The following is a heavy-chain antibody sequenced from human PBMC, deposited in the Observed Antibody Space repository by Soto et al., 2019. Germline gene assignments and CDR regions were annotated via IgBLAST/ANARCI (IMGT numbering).Heavy chain of an antibody. V-gene: IGHV5-51*01. CDR2: IYPGDSET. CDR1: GYTFTNYW. D-gene: IGHD6-13*01. Sequence: PGESLKISCKGSGYTFTNYWIGWVRQMPGKGLEWMGIIYPGDSETRYSPSFQGQVTISADKSISTAYLQWSSLKASDTAMYYCARRNGYSSTWNEANWFDPWGQGTLVTVSS. CDR3: ARRNGYSSTWNEANWFDP. J-gene: IGHJ5*02.